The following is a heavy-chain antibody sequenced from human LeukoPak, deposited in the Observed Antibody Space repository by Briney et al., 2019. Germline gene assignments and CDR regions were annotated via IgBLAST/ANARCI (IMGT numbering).Heavy chain of an antibody. CDR2: IYYSGST. V-gene: IGHV4-59*01. CDR3: ARARCSGGSCYWGWFDP. Sequence: SETLSLTCTVSGGPISSYYWSWIRQPPGKGLEWIGYIYYSGSTNYNPSLKSRVTISVDTSKNQSSLKLSSVTAADTAVYYCARARCSGGSCYWGWFDPWGQGTLVTVSS. CDR1: GGPISSYY. J-gene: IGHJ5*02. D-gene: IGHD2-15*01.